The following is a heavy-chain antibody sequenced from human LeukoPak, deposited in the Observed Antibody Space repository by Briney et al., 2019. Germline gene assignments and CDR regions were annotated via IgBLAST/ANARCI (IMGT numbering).Heavy chain of an antibody. CDR1: GGSISSSSYY. V-gene: IGHV3-23*01. J-gene: IGHJ4*02. Sequence: ETLSLTCTVSGGSISSSSYYWGWIRQAPGKGLEWVSAISGSGGSTYYADSVKGRFTISRDSSKNTLYLQMNSLRPEDTAVYYCARGGGSKRIPFDYWGQGTLVTVSS. CDR2: ISGSGGST. CDR3: ARGGGSKRIPFDY. D-gene: IGHD4-23*01.